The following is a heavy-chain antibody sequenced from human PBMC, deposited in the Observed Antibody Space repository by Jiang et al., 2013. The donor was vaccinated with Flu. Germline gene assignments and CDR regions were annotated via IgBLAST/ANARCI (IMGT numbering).Heavy chain of an antibody. CDR3: ARDDNGKWPKYYFDY. D-gene: IGHD1-14*01. J-gene: IGHJ4*02. V-gene: IGHV1-18*01. Sequence: SGAEVKKPGASVKVSCRTSGYTFTSYGISWVRQAPGQGLEWMGWISGHNGDTKYAPKLQDRVTMTRDTSTSTAYMELSRLRSDDTAVYYCARDDNGKWPKYYFDYWGQGTLVTVSS. CDR1: GYTFTSYG. CDR2: ISGHNGDT.